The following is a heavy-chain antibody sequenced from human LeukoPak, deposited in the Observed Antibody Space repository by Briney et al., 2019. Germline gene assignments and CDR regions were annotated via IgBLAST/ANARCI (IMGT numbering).Heavy chain of an antibody. V-gene: IGHV1-18*01. Sequence: ASVKVSCKAPGYTFTNYGVSWVRQAPGQGLEWMGWINAYNGDTHYAQNLQGRLTMTTDTSTSMAFMELRSLRPDDTAVYFCARWGLVAPGTYYYYYMDVWGRGTTVTVSS. J-gene: IGHJ6*03. CDR1: GYTFTNYG. CDR3: ARWGLVAPGTYYYYYMDV. CDR2: INAYNGDT. D-gene: IGHD2-2*01.